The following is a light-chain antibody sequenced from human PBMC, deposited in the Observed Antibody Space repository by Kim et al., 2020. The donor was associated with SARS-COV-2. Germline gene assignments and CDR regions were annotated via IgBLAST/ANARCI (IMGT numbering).Light chain of an antibody. J-gene: IGLJ2*01. CDR3: STWDSSLSAVV. V-gene: IGLV10-54*01. CDR2: RNN. CDR1: SNNVGNRG. Sequence: QTATLTGTGNSNNVGNRGAAWLQQHQGHPPKLLSYRNNNRPSGISERFSASRSGNTASLTIIGLQPEDEADYFCSTWDSSLSAVVFGGGTQLTVL.